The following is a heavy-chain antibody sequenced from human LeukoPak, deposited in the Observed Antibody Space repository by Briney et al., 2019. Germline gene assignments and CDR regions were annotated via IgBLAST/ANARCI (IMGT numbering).Heavy chain of an antibody. CDR2: IYTSGST. J-gene: IGHJ4*02. D-gene: IGHD4-11*01. Sequence: TSQTLSLTCTVSGGSISSGSYYWSWIRQPAGKGLEWIGRIYTSGSTNYSPSLKSRVTISVDTSKNQFSLKLRSVTAADTAVYYCASLPSNTVTHDYWGQGTLVTVPS. V-gene: IGHV4-61*02. CDR1: GGSISSGSYY. CDR3: ASLPSNTVTHDY.